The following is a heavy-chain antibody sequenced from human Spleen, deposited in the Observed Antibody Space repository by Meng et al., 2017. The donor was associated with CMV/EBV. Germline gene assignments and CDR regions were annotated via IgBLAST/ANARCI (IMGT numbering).Heavy chain of an antibody. V-gene: IGHV3-21*01. CDR3: ARAYARGRFDY. D-gene: IGHD3-16*01. CDR1: GFTFSSYS. Sequence: GGSLRLSCAASGFTFSSYSMNWVRQAPGKGLEWVSSISSSSSYIYYADSVKGRFTISRGNGKKSLYLQMSSLSAEDTAVYYCARAYARGRFDYWGQGALVTVSS. CDR2: ISSSSSYI. J-gene: IGHJ4*02.